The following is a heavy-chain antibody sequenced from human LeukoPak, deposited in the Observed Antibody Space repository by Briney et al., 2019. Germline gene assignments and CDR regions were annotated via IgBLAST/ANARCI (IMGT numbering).Heavy chain of an antibody. CDR2: ISSSSSYI. J-gene: IGHJ4*02. Sequence: GGSLRLSCAASGFTFSSYSVIWVRQAPGKGLEWVSSISSSSSYIYYAHSVKGRFTISRDTAKNSLYLQMKSLRAEDTAVYYCARVFPSSSLARSLWRQGTLVTVSS. CDR1: GFTFSSYS. D-gene: IGHD6-6*01. V-gene: IGHV3-21*01. CDR3: ARVFPSSSLARSL.